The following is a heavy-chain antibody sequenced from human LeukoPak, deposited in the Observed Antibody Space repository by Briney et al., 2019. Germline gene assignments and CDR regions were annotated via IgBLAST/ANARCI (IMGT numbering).Heavy chain of an antibody. Sequence: GGSLRLSYAASGFTFTSYAMSWVRQAPGKGLEWVSSISGSRGRTYYADSVKGRFTISRDNSKNTLYLQMNSLRAEDTAVYYCAGGVYYYGSGSFLTDFDYWGQGTLVTVSS. CDR3: AGGVYYYGSGSFLTDFDY. J-gene: IGHJ4*02. D-gene: IGHD3-10*01. V-gene: IGHV3-23*01. CDR1: GFTFTSYA. CDR2: ISGSRGRT.